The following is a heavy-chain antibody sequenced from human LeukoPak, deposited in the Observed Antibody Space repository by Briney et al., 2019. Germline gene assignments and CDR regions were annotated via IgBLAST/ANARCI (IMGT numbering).Heavy chain of an antibody. CDR1: GFTFSSYA. V-gene: IGHV3-30-3*01. D-gene: IGHD2-2*01. CDR2: ISYDGSNK. Sequence: GGSLRLSCAASGFTFSSYAMSWVRRAPGKGLEWVAVISYDGSNKYYADSVKGRFTISRDNSKNTLYLQMNSLRTEDTAVYYCAKDLQGHYALDYWGQGTLVTVSS. CDR3: AKDLQGHYALDY. J-gene: IGHJ4*02.